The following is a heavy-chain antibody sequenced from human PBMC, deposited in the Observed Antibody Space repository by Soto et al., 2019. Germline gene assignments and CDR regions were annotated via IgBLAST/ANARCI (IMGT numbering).Heavy chain of an antibody. CDR1: GGTFSGHY. V-gene: IGHV4-34*08. J-gene: IGHJ5*02. Sequence: QVHLQQWGAGLLRPSETLSLTCAVYGGTFSGHYWTWIRQSPGKGLEWVGEIYHTGSSNYNRALRGRVTMSVDTSKNQFSLKLAYGTAADSAIYCCVKSKGEYYYGTGKSIWFDPWGQGTRVTFSS. D-gene: IGHD3-10*01. CDR3: VKSKGEYYYGTGKSIWFDP. CDR2: IYHTGSS.